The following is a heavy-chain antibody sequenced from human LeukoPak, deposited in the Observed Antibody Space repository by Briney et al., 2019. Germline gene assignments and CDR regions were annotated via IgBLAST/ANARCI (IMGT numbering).Heavy chain of an antibody. V-gene: IGHV1-46*01. CDR1: VYTFTSYY. D-gene: IGHD2-15*01. CDR3: ARDPPGYCSGGSCYGSYYYYGMDV. Sequence: GASVTVSCKASVYTFTSYYMHWVRQAPGQGLEWMGIINPSGGSTSYAQKFQGRVTMTRDTSTSTVYMELSSLRSEDTAVYYCARDPPGYCSGGSCYGSYYYYGMDVWGQGTTVTVSS. CDR2: INPSGGST. J-gene: IGHJ6*02.